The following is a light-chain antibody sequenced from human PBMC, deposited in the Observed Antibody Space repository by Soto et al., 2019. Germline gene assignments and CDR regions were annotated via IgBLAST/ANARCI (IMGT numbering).Light chain of an antibody. CDR2: DDS. V-gene: IGLV3-21*02. CDR3: GTWDSSLTNGRAV. CDR1: NIGSKS. J-gene: IGLJ3*02. Sequence: SYELTQPPSVSVAPGQTARITCGGNNIGSKSVHWYQQKPGQAPVLVVYDDSDRPSGIPERFSGSNSGNTATLTITGLQTGDEAVYYCGTWDSSLTNGRAVFGGGTKLTVL.